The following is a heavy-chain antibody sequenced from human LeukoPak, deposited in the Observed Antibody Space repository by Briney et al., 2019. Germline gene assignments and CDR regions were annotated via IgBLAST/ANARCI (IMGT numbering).Heavy chain of an antibody. CDR3: AKWLWFGELSHFDY. CDR2: ISGSGGST. J-gene: IGHJ4*02. D-gene: IGHD3-10*01. CDR1: GFTFSSFA. V-gene: IGHV3-23*01. Sequence: GGSLRLSCAASGFTFSSFAMSWVRQAPGKGLEWVSAISGSGGSTYYADSVEGRFTISRDNSKNTLYLQMNSLRAEDTAVYYCAKWLWFGELSHFDYWGQGTLVTVSS.